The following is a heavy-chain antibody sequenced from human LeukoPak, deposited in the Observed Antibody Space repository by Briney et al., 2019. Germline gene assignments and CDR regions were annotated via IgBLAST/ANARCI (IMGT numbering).Heavy chain of an antibody. V-gene: IGHV5-10-1*01. Sequence: GESLKISCKGSGYSFTSYWISWVRQMPGKGLEWMGRIDPSDSYTNYSPSFQGHVTISADKSISTAYLQWSSLKASDTAIYYCPEIRVVVPAAISSYYYYYGMDVWGQGTTVTVSS. CDR3: PEIRVVVPAAISSYYYYYGMDV. J-gene: IGHJ6*02. CDR1: GYSFTSYW. CDR2: IDPSDSYT. D-gene: IGHD2-2*01.